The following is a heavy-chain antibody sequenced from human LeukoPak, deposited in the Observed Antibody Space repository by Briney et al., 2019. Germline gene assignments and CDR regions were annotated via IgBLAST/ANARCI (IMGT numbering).Heavy chain of an antibody. CDR2: ISSSSSYI. CDR3: ASFRWIPRGVDY. Sequence: PGGSLRLSCAASGFTFSSYSMNWVRQAPGKGLEWVSSISSSSSYIYYADSVKGRFTISRDNAKNSLYLQMNSLRAEDTAVYYCASFRWIPRGVDYWGQGTLVTVSS. J-gene: IGHJ4*02. V-gene: IGHV3-21*01. D-gene: IGHD3-10*01. CDR1: GFTFSSYS.